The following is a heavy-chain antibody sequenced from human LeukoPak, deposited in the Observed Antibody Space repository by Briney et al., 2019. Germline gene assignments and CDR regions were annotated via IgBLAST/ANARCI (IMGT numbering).Heavy chain of an antibody. CDR3: ARILLSATGDRWYFDL. D-gene: IGHD1-1*01. CDR1: GGSISSYY. CDR2: MYYNENT. V-gene: IGHV4-59*01. J-gene: IGHJ2*01. Sequence: SETLSLTCTVSGGSISSYYWSWIRQPPGKGLEWIGYMYYNENTKYNPSLKSRVTISVDTSKNHFSLNLSSVTAADTAVYYCARILLSATGDRWYFDLWGRGTLVTVSS.